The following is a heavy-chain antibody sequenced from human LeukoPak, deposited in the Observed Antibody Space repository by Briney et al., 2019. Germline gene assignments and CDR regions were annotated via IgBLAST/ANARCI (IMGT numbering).Heavy chain of an antibody. D-gene: IGHD6-6*01. CDR3: ARRPPALGAFDI. CDR1: GGSISSYY. V-gene: IGHV4-4*07. J-gene: IGHJ3*02. CDR2: IYTSGST. Sequence: SETLSLTCTVSGGSISSYYWSWIRQPAGKGLEWIGRIYTSGSTNYNPSLKSRVTMSADTSKNQFSLRVTSVTAADTAMYYCARRPPALGAFDIWGQGAMVSVSS.